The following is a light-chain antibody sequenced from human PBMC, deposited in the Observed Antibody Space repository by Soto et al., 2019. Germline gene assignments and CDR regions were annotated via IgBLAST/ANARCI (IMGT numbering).Light chain of an antibody. J-gene: IGLJ1*01. CDR1: TGAVTNGHY. V-gene: IGLV7-46*01. CDR3: LLSYNGPYV. CDR2: DTT. Sequence: QAVVTQEPSLTVPPGGTVTLTFCSSTGAVTNGHYPYWFQQKPGQAPRTLIYDTTNRHSWTPARFSGSLLGGKAALTLSGAQPEDEAEYYCLLSYNGPYVFGTGTKVTVL.